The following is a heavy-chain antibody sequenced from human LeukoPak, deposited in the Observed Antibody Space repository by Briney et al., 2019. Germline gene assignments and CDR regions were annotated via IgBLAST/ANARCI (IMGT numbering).Heavy chain of an antibody. CDR2: ISYEGRNK. V-gene: IGHV3-30*18. D-gene: IGHD3-22*01. J-gene: IGHJ4*02. Sequence: RGALRLSCAAPGFTFSSYGMHWGPPAPGKGLEWVAVISYEGRNKYYADSVQGRFTISRDNSKKTLYLQMNSLRAEDTAVYYCAKEQSLSSGYYYVSWDYWGQGTVVTVSS. CDR1: GFTFSSYG. CDR3: AKEQSLSSGYYYVSWDY.